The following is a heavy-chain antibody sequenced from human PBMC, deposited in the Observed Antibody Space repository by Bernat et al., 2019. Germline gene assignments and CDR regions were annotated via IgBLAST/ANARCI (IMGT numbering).Heavy chain of an antibody. D-gene: IGHD6-19*01. Sequence: QVQLQQSGPGLVKPSQTLSLTCAISGDSVSSNSAAWNWIRQSPSRGLEWLGRTYYRSKWHNEYAISVKSRITIHPDTSKNQFSLQLNSVTPEDTAVYYCARGPRAGYSGGWYNYWGQGSLVTVS. J-gene: IGHJ4*02. CDR3: ARGPRAGYSGGWYNY. CDR2: TYYRSKWHN. V-gene: IGHV6-1*01. CDR1: GDSVSSNSAA.